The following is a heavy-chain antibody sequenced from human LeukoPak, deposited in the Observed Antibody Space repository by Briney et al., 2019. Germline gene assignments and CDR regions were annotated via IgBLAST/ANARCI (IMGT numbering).Heavy chain of an antibody. D-gene: IGHD3-10*01. V-gene: IGHV4-30-2*01. CDR1: RGSISSGGYS. CDR3: ARVKVGIQGVINRPTSGYYYMDV. J-gene: IGHJ6*03. Sequence: SETLSLTSAVSRGSISSGGYSGSWIRQPPGEGLEWIVYIYHSGSTYYNPSHKSRVTISVYRSKSQFFLKLSSVTAADTAVYYCARVKVGIQGVINRPTSGYYYMDVWGKGTTVTVSS. CDR2: IYHSGST.